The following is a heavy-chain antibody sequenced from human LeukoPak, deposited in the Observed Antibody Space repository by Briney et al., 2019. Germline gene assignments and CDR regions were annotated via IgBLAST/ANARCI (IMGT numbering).Heavy chain of an antibody. CDR2: IYYNGNT. Sequence: KASETLSLTCSVPDGSINSYYWNWIRRPPGKGLEWIGYIYYNGNTNYSPSLKSRVTMSVDTSKNLFSLKVSSVTAADTAVYYCARGRSNYYGMDVWGQGTTVTVSS. CDR3: ARGRSNYYGMDV. CDR1: DGSINSYY. D-gene: IGHD1-26*01. J-gene: IGHJ6*02. V-gene: IGHV4-59*01.